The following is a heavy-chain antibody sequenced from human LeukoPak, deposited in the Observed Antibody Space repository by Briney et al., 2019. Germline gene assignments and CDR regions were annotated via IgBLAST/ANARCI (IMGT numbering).Heavy chain of an antibody. CDR2: ISAYNGNT. Sequence: GASVTVSYKASGYTFTSYGIRWVRQAPGQGLEWMGWISAYNGNTNYAQKLQGRVTMTTDTSTSTAYMELRSLRSDDTAVYYCARGRAVAGTKSDAFDIWGQGTMVTVSS. V-gene: IGHV1-18*01. CDR3: ARGRAVAGTKSDAFDI. J-gene: IGHJ3*02. D-gene: IGHD6-19*01. CDR1: GYTFTSYG.